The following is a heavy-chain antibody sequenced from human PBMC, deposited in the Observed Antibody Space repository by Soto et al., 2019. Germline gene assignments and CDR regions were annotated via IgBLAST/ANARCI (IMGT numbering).Heavy chain of an antibody. CDR3: ARGKRITIFGVVIRPYYYGMDV. CDR2: MNPNSGNT. Sequence: ASVKVSCKASGYTFTSYDINWVRQATGQGLEWMGWMNPNSGNTGYAQKFQGRVTMTRNTSXSTAYMELSSLRSEDTAVYYCARGKRITIFGVVIRPYYYGMDVWG. CDR1: GYTFTSYD. D-gene: IGHD3-3*01. J-gene: IGHJ6*02. V-gene: IGHV1-8*01.